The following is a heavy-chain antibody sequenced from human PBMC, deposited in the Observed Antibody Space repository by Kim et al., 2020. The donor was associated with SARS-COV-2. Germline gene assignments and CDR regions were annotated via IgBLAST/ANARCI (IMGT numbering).Heavy chain of an antibody. V-gene: IGHV4-59*01. CDR1: GGSISSYY. CDR3: ARGYYDSSGSTPFDY. CDR2: IYYSGST. J-gene: IGHJ4*02. D-gene: IGHD3-22*01. Sequence: SETLSLTCTVSGGSISSYYWSWIRQPPGKGLEWIGYIYYSGSTNYNPSLKSRVTISVDTSKNQFSLKLSSVTAADTAVYYCARGYYDSSGSTPFDYWGQGTLVTVSS.